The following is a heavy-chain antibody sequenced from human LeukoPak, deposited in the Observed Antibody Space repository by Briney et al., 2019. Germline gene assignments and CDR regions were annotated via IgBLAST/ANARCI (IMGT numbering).Heavy chain of an antibody. J-gene: IGHJ4*02. CDR2: IYTSGST. V-gene: IGHV4-4*07. CDR1: GGSISSYY. Sequence: SETLSLTCTVSGGSISSYYWSWIRQPAGKGLEWIGRIYTSGSTNYNPSLKSRVTMSVDASKNQFSLKLSSVTAADTAVYYCAREDHSSGWYYFDYWGQGTLATVSS. D-gene: IGHD6-19*01. CDR3: AREDHSSGWYYFDY.